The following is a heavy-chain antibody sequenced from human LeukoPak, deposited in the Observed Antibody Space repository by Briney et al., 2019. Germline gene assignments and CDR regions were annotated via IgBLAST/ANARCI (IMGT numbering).Heavy chain of an antibody. J-gene: IGHJ4*02. CDR1: GYTFTGYY. D-gene: IGHD1-26*01. V-gene: IGHV1-2*02. CDR2: INPNSGGT. CDR3: AKDPGLSWSYGLGDY. Sequence: ASVKVSCKASGYTFTGYYMHWVRQAPGQGLEWMGWINPNSGGTNYAQKFQGRVTMTRDTSISTAYMELSRLRSDDTAVYYCAKDPGLSWSYGLGDYWGQGTLVTVSS.